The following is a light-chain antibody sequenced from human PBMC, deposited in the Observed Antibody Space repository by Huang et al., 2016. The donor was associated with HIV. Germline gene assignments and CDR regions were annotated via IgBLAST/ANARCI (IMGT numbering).Light chain of an antibody. V-gene: IGKV3-20*01. CDR2: DAS. J-gene: IGKJ4*01. CDR1: QSLTSTY. Sequence: EIVLTLSPGTLSLSPGERATLSCRASQSLTSTYLAWYQQQPGQAPRLLIYDASRRATGIPDRFSGTGSGTDVTLTISRLEPDDFAVYYCQQYGSSPLTFGGGTKVEIK. CDR3: QQYGSSPLT.